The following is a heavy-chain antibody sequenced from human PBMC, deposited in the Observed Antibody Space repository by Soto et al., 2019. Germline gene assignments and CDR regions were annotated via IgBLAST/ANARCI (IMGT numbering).Heavy chain of an antibody. D-gene: IGHD1-26*01. J-gene: IGHJ6*01. CDR1: GGTFSSYA. Sequence: QVQLVQSGAEVKKPGSSVKVSCKASGGTFSSYAISWVRQAPGQGLEWMGGIIPIFGTANYAQKFQGRVTITADESTSTAYMELSSXXSEDXAXXXXXXXXXXXSRGDYYYY. CDR2: IIPIFGTA. V-gene: IGHV1-69*01. CDR3: XXXXXXXSRGDYYYY.